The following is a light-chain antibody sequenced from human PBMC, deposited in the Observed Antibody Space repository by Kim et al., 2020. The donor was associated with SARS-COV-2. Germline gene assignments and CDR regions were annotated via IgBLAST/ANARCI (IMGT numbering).Light chain of an antibody. CDR3: SSYTSSSTYV. CDR2: DVS. Sequence: ITISCTGTSSDVGGYNYVSWYQQHPGKAPKLMIYDVSKRPSGVSNRFSGSKSGNTASLTISGLQAEDEADYYCSSYTSSSTYVFGTGTKVTVL. CDR1: SSDVGGYNY. J-gene: IGLJ1*01. V-gene: IGLV2-14*04.